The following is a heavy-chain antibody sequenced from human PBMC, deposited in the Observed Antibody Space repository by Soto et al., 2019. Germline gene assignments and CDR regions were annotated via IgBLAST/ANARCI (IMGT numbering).Heavy chain of an antibody. D-gene: IGHD6-13*01. J-gene: IGHJ5*02. CDR3: AKDSWIAAAGTLWFDP. V-gene: IGHV3-23*01. CDR1: GFTFSSYA. Sequence: GGSLRLSCAASGFTFSSYAMSWVRQAPGKGLEWVSAISGSGGSTYYADSVKGRFTISRDNSKNTLYLQMNSLRAEDTAVYYCAKDSWIAAAGTLWFDPWGQGTLVTVSS. CDR2: ISGSGGST.